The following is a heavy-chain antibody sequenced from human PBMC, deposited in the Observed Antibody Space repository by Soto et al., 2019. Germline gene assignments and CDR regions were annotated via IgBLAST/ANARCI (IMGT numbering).Heavy chain of an antibody. CDR3: ATLGYSSSWYLRPFDY. V-gene: IGHV3-23*01. J-gene: IGHJ4*02. Sequence: EVQLLESGGGLVQPGGSLRLSCAASGFTFSSYAMSWVRQAPGKGLEWVSAISGSGGSTYYADSVKGRFTISRDNSKNTLYLQMNSLRAEDTAVYYCATLGYSSSWYLRPFDYWGQGTLVTVSS. CDR2: ISGSGGST. D-gene: IGHD6-13*01. CDR1: GFTFSSYA.